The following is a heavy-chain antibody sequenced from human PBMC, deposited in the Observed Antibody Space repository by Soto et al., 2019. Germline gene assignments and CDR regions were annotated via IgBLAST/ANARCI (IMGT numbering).Heavy chain of an antibody. Sequence: QVQLVESGGGVVQPGRSLRLSCAASGFTFSSYAMHWVRQAPGKGLEWVAVISYDGSNKYYADSVKGRFTISRDNSKNALYLQMNSLRAEDTAVYYCARTDTVATTAYGMDVWGKGTTVTVSS. CDR1: GFTFSSYA. CDR3: ARTDTVATTAYGMDV. CDR2: ISYDGSNK. D-gene: IGHD5-12*01. V-gene: IGHV3-30-3*01. J-gene: IGHJ6*04.